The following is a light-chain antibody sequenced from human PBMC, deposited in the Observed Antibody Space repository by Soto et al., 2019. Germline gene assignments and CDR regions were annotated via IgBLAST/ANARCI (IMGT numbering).Light chain of an antibody. V-gene: IGLV2-23*01. J-gene: IGLJ1*01. CDR3: CSYAGSNTYV. CDR1: SSDVGSYNP. Sequence: QSVLTQPASVSGSPGQSITISCTGTSSDVGSYNPVSWYQQHPGEAPKLMIYEDVQRPSGVSNRFSGSKSGHTASLTISGLQAEDEADYYCCSYAGSNTYVFGTGTKLTVL. CDR2: EDV.